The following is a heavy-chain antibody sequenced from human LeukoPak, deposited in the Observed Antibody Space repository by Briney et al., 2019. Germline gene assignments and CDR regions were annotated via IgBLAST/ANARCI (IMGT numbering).Heavy chain of an antibody. CDR1: GFTFSSYG. D-gene: IGHD3-16*01. V-gene: IGHV3-30*02. Sequence: GGSLRLSCAASGFTFSSYGMHWVRQAPGKGLEWVAFIRYDGSNKYYADSVKGRFTISRDNSKNTLYLQMNSLRAEDTAVYYCARGVFSWGGSDYWGQGTLVTVSS. CDR2: IRYDGSNK. CDR3: ARGVFSWGGSDY. J-gene: IGHJ4*02.